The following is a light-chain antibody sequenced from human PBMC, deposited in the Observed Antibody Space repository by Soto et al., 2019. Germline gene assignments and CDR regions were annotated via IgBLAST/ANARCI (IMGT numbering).Light chain of an antibody. CDR2: GAS. CDR3: QQYDSSPKT. V-gene: IGKV3-20*01. J-gene: IGKJ1*01. Sequence: LKKSPGTLSLSPGERATLSCRASQSVSSSYLAWYQQKPGQAPRLLIYGASSRATGIPDRFSGSGSGTDFTLTISRLEPEDFAGYNCQQYDSSPKTSGQGTKA. CDR1: QSVSSSY.